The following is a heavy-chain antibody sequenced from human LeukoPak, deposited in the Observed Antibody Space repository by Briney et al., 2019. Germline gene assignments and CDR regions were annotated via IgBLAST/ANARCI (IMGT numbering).Heavy chain of an antibody. V-gene: IGHV3-23*01. CDR2: ISDSGGST. Sequence: TGGSLRLSCAASGFTFSSYAMNWVRQAPGKGLEWVSVISDSGGSTYYADSVKGRFTISRDNSKNTLYLQMNSLRAEDTAVYFCTKAPGNIATRAVDYWGQGTLVTVSS. CDR3: TKAPGNIATRAVDY. D-gene: IGHD6-6*01. CDR1: GFTFSSYA. J-gene: IGHJ4*02.